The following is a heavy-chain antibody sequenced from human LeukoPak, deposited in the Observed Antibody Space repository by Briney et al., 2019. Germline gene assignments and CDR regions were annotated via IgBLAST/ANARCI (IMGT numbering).Heavy chain of an antibody. D-gene: IGHD1-14*01. CDR1: GASISSYY. CDR3: ARDPDGYNWFDS. V-gene: IGHV4-4*07. CDR2: VYSGGST. Sequence: SETLSLTCTVSGASISSYYWSWILQPAGKGLEWIGRVYSGGSTNYNPSLKSRVTMSEDTSKNQFSLKLRSVTAADTAVYYCARDPDGYNWFDSWGQGTQVTVST. J-gene: IGHJ5*01.